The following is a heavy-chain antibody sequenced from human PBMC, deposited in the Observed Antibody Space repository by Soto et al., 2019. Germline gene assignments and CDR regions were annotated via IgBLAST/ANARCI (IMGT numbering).Heavy chain of an antibody. Sequence: RVPCIASGLYPRGFCMTWILQAPGKGLEWLSYISGPGSSIFYTDSVKGRFIISRDNAKNSLYLQMNSLRAEDTAVYYCARDFRNKGMDVWGQGTTVTVSS. CDR1: GLYPRGFC. J-gene: IGHJ6*02. V-gene: IGHV3-11*01. CDR3: ARDFRNKGMDV. CDR2: ISGPGSSI.